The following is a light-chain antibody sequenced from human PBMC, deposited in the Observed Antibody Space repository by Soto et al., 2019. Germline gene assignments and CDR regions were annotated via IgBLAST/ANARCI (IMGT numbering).Light chain of an antibody. CDR2: WAS. CDR1: QSVLYSSNNNNY. Sequence: DIVMTQSPVSLAVSLGERATINCKSSQSVLYSSNNNNYLAWYQQKPGQPPKLLIYWASTRESGIPDRVSGSGSGTDFTLTISSLRAEDVAVYYCQQYYSAPLTFGGGTKVEIK. V-gene: IGKV4-1*01. CDR3: QQYYSAPLT. J-gene: IGKJ4*01.